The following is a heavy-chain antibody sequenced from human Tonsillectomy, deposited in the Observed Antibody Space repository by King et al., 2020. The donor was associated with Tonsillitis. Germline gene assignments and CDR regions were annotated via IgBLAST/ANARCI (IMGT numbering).Heavy chain of an antibody. V-gene: IGHV3-23*04. CDR3: AKGGRWEDYYDYGMDV. D-gene: IGHD1-26*01. Sequence: VQLVESGGGLVQPGGSLRLSCAASGFTFSGYAMTWVRQAPGKGLEWVSAINSDGGRTSYADSVKGRFTISRDNSKNTLYLQMNSLRAEDTAVYYCAKGGRWEDYYDYGMDVWGQGTTVTVSS. CDR2: INSDGGRT. CDR1: GFTFSGYA. J-gene: IGHJ6*02.